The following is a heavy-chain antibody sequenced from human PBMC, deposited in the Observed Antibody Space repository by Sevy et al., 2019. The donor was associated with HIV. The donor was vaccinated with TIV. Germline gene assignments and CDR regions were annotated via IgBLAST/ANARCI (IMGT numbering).Heavy chain of an antibody. J-gene: IGHJ4*02. CDR3: AREDSSTWCFHF. D-gene: IGHD6-13*01. CDR2: IYYSGST. Sequence: SETLSLTCTVSGGSISSGGYYWTWIRQHPGKGLEWIGYIYYSGSTYYNPSLKSRVALSVDTSRNQFSLKLSSVTAADTAVYYCAREDSSTWCFHFWGQGTLVTVSS. V-gene: IGHV4-31*03. CDR1: GGSISSGGYY.